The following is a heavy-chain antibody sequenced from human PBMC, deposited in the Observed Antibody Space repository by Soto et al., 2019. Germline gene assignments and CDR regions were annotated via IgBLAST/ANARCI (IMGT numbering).Heavy chain of an antibody. CDR1: GFTFSSDG. CDR3: ARSDYDILTGYHDYYYYYYMYV. CDR2: IWYDGSNK. V-gene: IGHV3-33*01. J-gene: IGHJ6*03. D-gene: IGHD3-9*01. Sequence: GGSLRLSCAASGFTFSSDGMHWVRQAPGKGLEWVAVIWYDGSNKYYADSVKGRFTISRDNSKNTLYLQMNSLRAEDTAVYYCARSDYDILTGYHDYYYYYYMYVWGKGTTVTVSS.